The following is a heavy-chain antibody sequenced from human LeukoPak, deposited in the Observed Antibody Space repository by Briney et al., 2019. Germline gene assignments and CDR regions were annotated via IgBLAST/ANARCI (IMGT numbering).Heavy chain of an antibody. CDR3: AIQITMIVVVPYFDY. CDR2: ISGSGTAT. D-gene: IGHD3-22*01. CDR1: GLTFSDYY. J-gene: IGHJ4*02. V-gene: IGHV3-11*04. Sequence: GGSLRLSCAASGLTFSDYYMTWIRQAPGKGLEWVSSISGSGTATYSADSVRGRFTVSRDNAKNSVFLYMNSLRAEDTAVYYCAIQITMIVVVPYFDYWGQGTLVTVSS.